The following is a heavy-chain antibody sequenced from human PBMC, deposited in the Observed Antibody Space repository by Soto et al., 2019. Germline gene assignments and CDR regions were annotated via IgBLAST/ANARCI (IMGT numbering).Heavy chain of an antibody. J-gene: IGHJ3*02. CDR3: ARGLFGAYNVRVGAFDI. D-gene: IGHD3-10*02. Sequence: PGGSLRLSCAASGFTVSSIFISWVRQAPGKGLEWVSLIYGGGSTYYADSVKGRFTVSRDNSKNTLYLQMNGLRAEDTAVYYCARGLFGAYNVRVGAFDIWGRGTMVTVS. CDR1: GFTVSSIF. CDR2: IYGGGST. V-gene: IGHV3-66*01.